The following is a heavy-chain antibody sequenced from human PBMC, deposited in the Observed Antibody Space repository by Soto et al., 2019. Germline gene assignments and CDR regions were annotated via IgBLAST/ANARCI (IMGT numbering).Heavy chain of an antibody. D-gene: IGHD2-15*01. CDR1: GFTVSSKY. J-gene: IGHJ6*03. Sequence: GGSLRLSCAASGFTVSSKYMSWVRQAPGKGLEWVSLIQSGGPTYYADSVKGRFTISRDTSENTLHLQMDSLRAEDTAVYYCARDDVRCDGGRCYGVPMDVWGKRTTVTVSS. CDR2: IQSGGPT. CDR3: ARDDVRCDGGRCYGVPMDV. V-gene: IGHV3-66*01.